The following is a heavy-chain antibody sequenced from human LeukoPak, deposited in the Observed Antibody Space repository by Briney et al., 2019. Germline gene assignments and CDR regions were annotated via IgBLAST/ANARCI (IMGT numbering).Heavy chain of an antibody. CDR3: AKDLGVQLWLVIDN. D-gene: IGHD5-18*01. CDR2: VWYDGSNK. CDR1: GFTFSSYG. V-gene: IGHV3-33*06. J-gene: IGHJ4*02. Sequence: PGGSLRLSCAAPGFTFSSYGMHWVRQAPGKGLEWVAVVWYDGSNKYYADSVKGRFTISRDNSKNTLYLQMNSLRAEDTAVYYCAKDLGVQLWLVIDNWGQGTLVTVYS.